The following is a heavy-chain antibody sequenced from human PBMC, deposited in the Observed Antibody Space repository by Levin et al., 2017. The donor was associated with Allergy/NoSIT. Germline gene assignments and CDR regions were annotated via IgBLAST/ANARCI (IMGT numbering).Heavy chain of an antibody. CDR3: AGDRWRGAVASFTFDS. J-gene: IGHJ3*02. V-gene: IGHV1-2*02. CDR1: GDTFAGYY. Sequence: GASVKVSCKASGDTFAGYYMYWVRQAPGQGLEWMGWINVNSGGTKYAQKFQGRVTMTRDTSISTAYVELTTLGSDDAAVYFCAGDRWRGAVASFTFDSWGQGTRVTVSS. D-gene: IGHD6-19*01. CDR2: INVNSGGT.